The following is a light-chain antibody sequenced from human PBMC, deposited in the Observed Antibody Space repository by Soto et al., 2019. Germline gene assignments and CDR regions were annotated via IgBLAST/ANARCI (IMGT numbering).Light chain of an antibody. CDR3: SSWTSSTTQV. J-gene: IGLJ3*02. Sequence: QSALTQPASVSGSPGQSITISCTGTSSDVGGYNFVSWYQQHPGKAPKLMIYEVNNRPSGVSNRFSGSKSGNTASLTISGLQAEEEADDYCSSWTSSTTQVLGGGTKLTVL. V-gene: IGLV2-14*01. CDR1: SSDVGGYNF. CDR2: EVN.